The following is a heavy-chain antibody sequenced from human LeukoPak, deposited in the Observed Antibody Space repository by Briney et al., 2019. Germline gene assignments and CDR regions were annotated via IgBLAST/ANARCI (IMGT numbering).Heavy chain of an antibody. CDR1: GFTFSSYW. D-gene: IGHD2-15*01. CDR3: ARGDKFSGDY. Sequence: GGSLRLSCAVSGFTFSSYWMSWVRQAPGKGVEWVANIDQDGREKYYVDSVKGRFTISRDNAKNSLYLQMNSLRAEDTAVYFCARGDKFSGDYWGQGTLVTVPS. J-gene: IGHJ4*02. V-gene: IGHV3-7*04. CDR2: IDQDGREK.